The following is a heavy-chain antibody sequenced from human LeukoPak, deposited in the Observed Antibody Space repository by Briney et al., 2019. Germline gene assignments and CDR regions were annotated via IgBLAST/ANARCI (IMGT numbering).Heavy chain of an antibody. CDR3: ARWDYYDSRTFDI. D-gene: IGHD3-22*01. Sequence: ASVKVSCKASGYTFSDYYMHWMRQAPGQGLEWMGWISIYNGKINYAQKFQGRVTMTTDTSTSTAYMELRSLRSDDTAVYYCARWDYYDSRTFDIWGQGTMVTVS. CDR2: ISIYNGKI. V-gene: IGHV1-18*04. CDR1: GYTFSDYY. J-gene: IGHJ3*02.